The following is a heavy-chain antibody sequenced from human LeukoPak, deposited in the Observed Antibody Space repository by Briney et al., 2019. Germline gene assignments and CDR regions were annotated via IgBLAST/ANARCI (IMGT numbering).Heavy chain of an antibody. CDR1: DGSISSYY. Sequence: SETLSLTCTVSDGSISSYYWSWIRQPAGKGLEWIGRIYTSGSTNYNPSLKSRVTMSVDTSKDQLSLKLTSMTAADTAVYYCASSTPPSTYYYYMDVWGKGTTVTVSS. CDR2: IYTSGST. V-gene: IGHV4-4*07. D-gene: IGHD2-2*01. CDR3: ASSTPPSTYYYYMDV. J-gene: IGHJ6*03.